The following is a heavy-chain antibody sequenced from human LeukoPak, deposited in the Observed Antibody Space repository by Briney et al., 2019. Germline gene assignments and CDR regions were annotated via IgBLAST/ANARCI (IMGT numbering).Heavy chain of an antibody. CDR3: ARDVVMDYYDSSGYYEDRWFDP. CDR1: GGSISSYY. Sequence: SSETLSLTCTVSGGSISSYYWSWIRQPPGKGLEWIGYIYYSGSTNYNPSLKSRVTISVDTSKNQFSLKLSSVTAADTAVYYCARDVVMDYYDSSGYYEDRWFDPWGQGTLVTVSS. D-gene: IGHD3-22*01. CDR2: IYYSGST. J-gene: IGHJ5*02. V-gene: IGHV4-59*01.